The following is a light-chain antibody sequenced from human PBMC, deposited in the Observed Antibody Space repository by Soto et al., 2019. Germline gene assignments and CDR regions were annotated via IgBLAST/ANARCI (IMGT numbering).Light chain of an antibody. CDR3: SSYTSSSTYV. CDR2: HVT. V-gene: IGLV2-14*03. Sequence: QSALTQPASVSGSPGQSIAISYTGTSSDVGAYNYVSWYQHHPGKAPKLMIYHVTNRPSGVSDRFSGSKSGNTASLTISGLQADDEADYYCSSYTSSSTYVFGNGTKVTVL. J-gene: IGLJ1*01. CDR1: SSDVGAYNY.